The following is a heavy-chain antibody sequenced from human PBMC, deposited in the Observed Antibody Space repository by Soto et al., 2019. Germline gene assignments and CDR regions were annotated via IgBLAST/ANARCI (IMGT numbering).Heavy chain of an antibody. J-gene: IGHJ5*02. D-gene: IGHD2-2*01. CDR2: VYYSGSS. V-gene: IGHV4-31*03. CDR1: GDSISGGASF. CDR3: AKLSCTSSTCYFPGWFDP. Sequence: ASETLSLTCTVSGDSISGGASFWSWIRQPPGKGLEWIANVYYSGSSYYNPSLKSRLTISVDTTKNQFSLQLKSMTAADTAVYYCAKLSCTSSTCYFPGWFDPWGQGTPVTVS.